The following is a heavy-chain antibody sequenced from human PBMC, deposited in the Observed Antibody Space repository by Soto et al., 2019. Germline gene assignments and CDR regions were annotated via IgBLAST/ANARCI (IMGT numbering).Heavy chain of an antibody. Sequence: QVQLVESGGGVVQPGRSLRLSCAASGFTFSTSGMHWVSQAPGKGLEWVAVISDDGSKKYYADSVKGRFTISRGNSKNTLYLQMNSLRAEDTAVYYSAKEWVYDSSGWSFDYWGQGTLVTVSS. CDR3: AKEWVYDSSGWSFDY. CDR1: GFTFSTSG. V-gene: IGHV3-30*18. J-gene: IGHJ4*02. D-gene: IGHD3-22*01. CDR2: ISDDGSKK.